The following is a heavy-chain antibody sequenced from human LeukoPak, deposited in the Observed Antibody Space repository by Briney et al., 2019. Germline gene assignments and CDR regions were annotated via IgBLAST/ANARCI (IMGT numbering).Heavy chain of an antibody. Sequence: PSETLSLTCAVYGGSFSGYYWSWIRQPPGKGLEWIGEINHSGSTNYNPSLKSRVTISVDTSKNQFSLKLSSVTAADTAVYYCARGSLLRFLEWLSPYYYGMDVWGQGTTVTVSS. CDR1: GGSFSGYY. CDR2: INHSGST. CDR3: ARGSLLRFLEWLSPYYYGMDV. D-gene: IGHD3-3*01. V-gene: IGHV4-34*01. J-gene: IGHJ6*02.